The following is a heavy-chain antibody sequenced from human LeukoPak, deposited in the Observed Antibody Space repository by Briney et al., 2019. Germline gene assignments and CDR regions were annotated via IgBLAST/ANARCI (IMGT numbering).Heavy chain of an antibody. CDR1: GYGFTSYN. CDR3: ARVRDGYNDAYDI. Sequence: ASVKVSCKTSGYGFTSYNLHWVRQAPGQRLEWMGIIKPSGTDTKYAQKFQGRVFMTTDTSTSTVYMELSSLKSEDTAVYYCARVRDGYNDAYDIWGQGTMVIVSS. J-gene: IGHJ3*02. CDR2: IKPSGTDT. D-gene: IGHD5-24*01. V-gene: IGHV1-46*01.